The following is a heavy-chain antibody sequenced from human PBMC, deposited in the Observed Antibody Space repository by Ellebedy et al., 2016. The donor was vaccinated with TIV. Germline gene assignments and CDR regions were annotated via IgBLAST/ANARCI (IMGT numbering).Heavy chain of an antibody. D-gene: IGHD5-18*01. V-gene: IGHV1-24*01. CDR1: GSSLTELS. CDR2: FDPEDGET. J-gene: IGHJ5*02. Sequence: ASVKVSCKVSGSSLTELSMHWVRQAPGKGLEWVGGFDPEDGETMYAQKFQGRLTMTEEISTDTAYMELSSLTSEDTAVYYYAAVRIQIWFPNWFDPWGQGTLVTVSS. CDR3: AAVRIQIWFPNWFDP.